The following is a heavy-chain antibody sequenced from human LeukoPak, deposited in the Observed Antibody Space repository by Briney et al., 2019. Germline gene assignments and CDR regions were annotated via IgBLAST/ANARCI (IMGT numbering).Heavy chain of an antibody. CDR3: ARRDCSSTSCYFDY. V-gene: IGHV4-30-2*01. D-gene: IGHD2-2*01. J-gene: IGHJ4*02. CDR2: IYHSGST. Sequence: SQTLSLTCTVSGGSISSGGYYWSWIRQPPGKGLEWIGYIYHSGSTYYNPSLKSRVTISVDRSKNQFSLKLSSVTAADTAVYYCARRDCSSTSCYFDYWGQGTLVTVSS. CDR1: GGSISSGGYY.